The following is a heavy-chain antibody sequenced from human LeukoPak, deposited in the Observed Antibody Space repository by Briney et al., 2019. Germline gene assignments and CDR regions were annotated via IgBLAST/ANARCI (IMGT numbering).Heavy chain of an antibody. CDR1: GYTFTSYG. CDR2: ISAYNGNT. J-gene: IGHJ5*02. CDR3: ARAGPLYSYGPNWFDP. D-gene: IGHD5-18*01. V-gene: IGHV1-18*01. Sequence: ASVKVSCKASGYTFTSYGISWVRQAPGQGLEWMGWISAYNGNTNYAQKLQGRVTMTTDTSTSTAYMELRSLRSDDTAVYYCARAGPLYSYGPNWFDPWGQGTLVTVSS.